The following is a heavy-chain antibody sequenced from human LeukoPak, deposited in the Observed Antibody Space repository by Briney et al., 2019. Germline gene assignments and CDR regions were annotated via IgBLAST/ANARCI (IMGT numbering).Heavy chain of an antibody. V-gene: IGHV4-59*01. CDR3: ARFSGNYPFDAFDI. D-gene: IGHD1-26*01. J-gene: IGHJ3*02. CDR1: GGSISSYY. CDR2: IYYSGST. Sequence: SETLSLTCTVSGGSISSYYWSYIRQPPGKGLEWIGYIYYSGSTNYNPSLKSRVSLSVDTSKNQFSLNLSSVTAADTAVYYCARFSGNYPFDAFDIWGQGQWSPSLQ.